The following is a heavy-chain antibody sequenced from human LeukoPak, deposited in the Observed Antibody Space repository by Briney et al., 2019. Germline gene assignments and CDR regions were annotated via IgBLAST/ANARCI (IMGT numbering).Heavy chain of an antibody. Sequence: PSETLSLTCTVSGGSISSYYWSWIRQPAGKGLEWIGRIYTSGSTNYNPSLKSRVTISVDTSKNQFSLKLSSVTAADTAVYYCARHSSGGRGAWFDPWGQGTLVTVSS. J-gene: IGHJ5*02. CDR3: ARHSSGGRGAWFDP. D-gene: IGHD2-15*01. CDR2: IYTSGST. CDR1: GGSISSYY. V-gene: IGHV4-4*07.